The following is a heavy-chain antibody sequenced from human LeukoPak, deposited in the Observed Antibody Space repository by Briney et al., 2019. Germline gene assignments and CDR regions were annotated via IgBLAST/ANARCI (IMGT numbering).Heavy chain of an antibody. D-gene: IGHD6-19*01. CDR1: GFTFDDYA. J-gene: IGHJ6*02. CDR2: ISWNSGSI. V-gene: IGHV3-9*01. CDR3: AKDMGLAVAGTLNDYYYYGMDV. Sequence: GGSLRLSCAASGFTFDDYAMHWVRQAPGKGLEWVSGISWNSGSIGYADSVKGRFTISRDNAKNSLYPQMNSLRAEDTALYYCAKDMGLAVAGTLNDYYYYGMDVWGQGTTVTVSS.